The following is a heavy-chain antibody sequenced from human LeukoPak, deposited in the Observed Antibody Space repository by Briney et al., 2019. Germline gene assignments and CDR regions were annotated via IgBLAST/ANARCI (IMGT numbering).Heavy chain of an antibody. J-gene: IGHJ4*02. CDR1: GFIFSDYA. Sequence: GGSLRLSCAASGFIFSDYAMSWVRQAPGKGLEWVSYISSSGSTIYYADSVKGRFTISRDNAKNSLYLQMNSLRAEDTAVYYCARGFRYYDILTGYSDYWGQGTLVTVSS. V-gene: IGHV3-11*01. CDR2: ISSSGSTI. CDR3: ARGFRYYDILTGYSDY. D-gene: IGHD3-9*01.